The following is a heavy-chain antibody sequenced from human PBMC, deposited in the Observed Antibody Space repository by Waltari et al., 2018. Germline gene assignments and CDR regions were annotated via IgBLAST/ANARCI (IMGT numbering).Heavy chain of an antibody. CDR1: GGSISSSSYY. Sequence: LQLQESRPGLVKPSQTLSLTCTVSGGSISSSSYYWGWIRQPPGKGLEWIVRIDYTGGQYYSTSLKRRVTISVDTSNNQFSLKRRSVTAADTAVYYCASLYCSGGSCYNAFDIGGQGTMVTVSS. J-gene: IGHJ3*02. D-gene: IGHD2-15*01. CDR2: IDYTGGQ. V-gene: IGHV4-39*01. CDR3: ASLYCSGGSCYNAFDI.